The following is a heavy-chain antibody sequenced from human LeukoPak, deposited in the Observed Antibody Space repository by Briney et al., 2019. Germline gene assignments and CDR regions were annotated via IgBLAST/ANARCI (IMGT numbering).Heavy chain of an antibody. CDR1: GFSFTNTW. CDR3: AGWSYYFDY. CDR2: VKSKADDGTT. V-gene: IGHV3-15*01. J-gene: IGHJ4*02. D-gene: IGHD6-19*01. Sequence: GGSLRLSCEASGFSFTNTWMSWVRQAPGKGLEWVGRVKSKADDGTTDYAAPVQGRFTISRDDSKNTLSLQMNSLKTEDTAVYYCAGWSYYFDYWGQGALVTVSS.